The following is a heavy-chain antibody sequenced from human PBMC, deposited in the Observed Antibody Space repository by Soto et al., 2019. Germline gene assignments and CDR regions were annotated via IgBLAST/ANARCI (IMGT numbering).Heavy chain of an antibody. CDR3: ARKLELRGSYYYYYDMDV. CDR2: INPNGGSI. CDR1: GDTFTSYY. V-gene: IGHV1-46*01. D-gene: IGHD1-7*01. J-gene: IGHJ6*02. Sequence: ASVKVSCKAPGDTFTSYYMHWVRQAPGHGLEWMGVINPNGGSIRFAQKFQGRVTMTRDTSISTAYMELSRLRSDDTAVYYCARKLELRGSYYYYYDMDVWGQGTTVTVSS.